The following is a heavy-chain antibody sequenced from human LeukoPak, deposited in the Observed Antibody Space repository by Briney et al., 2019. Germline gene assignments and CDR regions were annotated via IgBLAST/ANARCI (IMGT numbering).Heavy chain of an antibody. V-gene: IGHV4-39*01. J-gene: IGHJ3*02. CDR2: IYYSGST. Sequence: SETLSLTCTVSGGSISSSSYYWGWIRQPPGKGLEWIGSIYYSGSTYYNPSLKSRVTISVDTSKNQFSLKLSSVTAADTAVYYCARVGGNDFWSGYDAFDIWGQGTMVTVSS. D-gene: IGHD3-3*01. CDR1: GGSISSSSYY. CDR3: ARVGGNDFWSGYDAFDI.